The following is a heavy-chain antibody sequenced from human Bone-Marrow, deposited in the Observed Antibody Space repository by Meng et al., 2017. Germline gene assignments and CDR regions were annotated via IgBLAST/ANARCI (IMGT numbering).Heavy chain of an antibody. V-gene: IGHV1-2*06. D-gene: IGHD6-13*01. Sequence: QVKLELAGIELQDAVSSVKASCNTSETKFPVDWLNAGGRGTGQGLEGRGRIDPKSGDPPYAQSFQGRVTMTGDTSISAAYMELGGRRSDDTAMYYLARDEDISAAGKLFGDYWGQGTLVTVSS. CDR1: ETKFPVDW. CDR2: IDPKSGDP. J-gene: IGHJ4*02. CDR3: ARDEDISAAGKLFGDY.